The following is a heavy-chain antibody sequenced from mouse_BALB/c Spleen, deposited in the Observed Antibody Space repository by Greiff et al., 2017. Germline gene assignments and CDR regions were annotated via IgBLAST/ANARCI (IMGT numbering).Heavy chain of an antibody. J-gene: IGHJ3*01. D-gene: IGHD1-1*01. V-gene: IGHV5-6-3*01. CDR3: ARVYYGSSSSWFAY. Sequence: EVKLMESGGGLVQPGGSLKLSCAASGFTFSSYGMSWVRQTPDKRLELVATINSNGGSTYYPDSVKGRFTISRDNAKNTLYLQMSSLKSEDTAMYYCARVYYGSSSSWFAYWGQGTLVTVSA. CDR2: INSNGGST. CDR1: GFTFSSYG.